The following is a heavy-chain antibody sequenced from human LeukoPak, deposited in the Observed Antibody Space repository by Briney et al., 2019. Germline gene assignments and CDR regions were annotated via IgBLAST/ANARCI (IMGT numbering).Heavy chain of an antibody. J-gene: IGHJ4*02. Sequence: SETLSLTCTVSGGSISGYYWSWIRQPPGQGLEWIGFIYYRGTSKYNPSLMSRVTMSVDTSKNQVSLKLSSVTDADTAVYYCARHYCSGGNCYYFDHWGQGTLVTVSS. CDR1: GGSISGYY. V-gene: IGHV4-59*08. CDR3: ARHYCSGGNCYYFDH. D-gene: IGHD2-15*01. CDR2: IYYRGTS.